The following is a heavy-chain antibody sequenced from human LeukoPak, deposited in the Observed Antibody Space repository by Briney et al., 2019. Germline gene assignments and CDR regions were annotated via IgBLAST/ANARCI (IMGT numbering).Heavy chain of an antibody. Sequence: PSQTLSLTCAVSGAPISSGGYSWNWVRQTPGKGPEWIGYTYHSGSPRYNPSLESRVTISADRSKNQFSLSLTSVTAADTATYYCVRATSAYDSGHMDVWGQGTTVTVSS. J-gene: IGHJ6*02. CDR2: TYHSGSP. D-gene: IGHD5-12*01. V-gene: IGHV4-30-2*01. CDR3: VRATSAYDSGHMDV. CDR1: GAPISSGGYS.